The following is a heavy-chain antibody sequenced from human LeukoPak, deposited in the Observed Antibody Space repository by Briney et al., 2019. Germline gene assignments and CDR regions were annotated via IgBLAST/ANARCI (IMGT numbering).Heavy chain of an antibody. V-gene: IGHV3-64*02. CDR1: GFTFGTYA. CDR2: ISSNGRIT. D-gene: IGHD6-19*01. CDR3: ARVSGWYWFDN. Sequence: GGSLRLSCAASGFTFGTYAMHWVRQAPGKGLEYVSAISSNGRITYYADSVKGRFTISRDNSKNILYHQMGSLRTEDTAVYYCARVSGWYWFDNWGQGTLVTVSS. J-gene: IGHJ4*02.